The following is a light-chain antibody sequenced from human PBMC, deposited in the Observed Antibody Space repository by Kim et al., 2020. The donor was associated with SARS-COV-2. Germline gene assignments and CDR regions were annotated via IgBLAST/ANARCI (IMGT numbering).Light chain of an antibody. V-gene: IGLV3-19*01. CDR1: RLRNYY. J-gene: IGLJ2*01. CDR3: NSRGSGINHVI. Sequence: ALGQTVRITCQGDRLRNYYATLYQQKPEQAAILIIYDKNKRPSGIPARFAGSYSGNTSSLTIAGAEAGDEAVYYCNSRGSGINHVIFGGGTQLTVL. CDR2: DKN.